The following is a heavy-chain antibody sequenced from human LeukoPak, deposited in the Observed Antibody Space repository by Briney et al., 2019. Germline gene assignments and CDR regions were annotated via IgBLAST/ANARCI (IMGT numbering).Heavy chain of an antibody. D-gene: IGHD1-26*01. Sequence: SVKVSCKASGFTFTSSTMQWVRQARGQRLEWIGWIVVGSGNTNYAQKFQERVTITRDMSTSTAYMELSSLRSEDTAVYYCAAFYASSDAFDIWGQGTMVTVSS. CDR2: IVVGSGNT. CDR3: AAFYASSDAFDI. V-gene: IGHV1-58*02. J-gene: IGHJ3*02. CDR1: GFTFTSST.